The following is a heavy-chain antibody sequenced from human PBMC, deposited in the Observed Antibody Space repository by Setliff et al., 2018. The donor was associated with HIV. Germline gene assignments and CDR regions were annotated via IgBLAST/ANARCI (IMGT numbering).Heavy chain of an antibody. CDR3: VRWYYCVSGACYRADY. V-gene: IGHV4-34*01. Sequence: ASETLSLTCSVYGTSFSDHYWSWVRQTPGKGLEWIGEMNQSVTTNYNPSLKSRVTMSIDTSERQFSLKLTSVTAADTAVYYCVRWYYCVSGACYRADYWGQGTMVTVSS. CDR1: GTSFSDHY. D-gene: IGHD2-21*02. CDR2: MNQSVTT. J-gene: IGHJ4*02.